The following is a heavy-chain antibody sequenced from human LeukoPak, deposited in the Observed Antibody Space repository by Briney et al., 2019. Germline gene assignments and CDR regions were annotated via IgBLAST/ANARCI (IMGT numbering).Heavy chain of an antibody. CDR2: ISTSGTTI. V-gene: IGHV3-11*04. Sequence: PGGSLRLSCAASGSTFSDYYMSWIRQAPGKGLEWISYISTSGTTIRYADPVKGRFTISRDDAKKSLYLQMNSLRAEDTAVYYCARVRGSYSSDYWGQGTLVTVSS. CDR3: ARVRGSYSSDY. CDR1: GSTFSDYY. J-gene: IGHJ4*02. D-gene: IGHD1-26*01.